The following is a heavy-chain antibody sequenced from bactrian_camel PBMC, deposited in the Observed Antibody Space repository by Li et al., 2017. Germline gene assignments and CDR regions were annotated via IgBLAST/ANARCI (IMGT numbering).Heavy chain of an antibody. CDR1: GFIFSPYA. V-gene: IGHV3S40*01. J-gene: IGHJ4*01. CDR3: ADRIRPGAY. CDR2: IQSVGGIT. Sequence: VQLVESGGGLVQPGGSLRLSCAASGFIFSPYAMSWVRQAPGKGLEWVSSIQSVGGITYYVDSVKGRFTISRDNAKNTVYLQLNSLKTEDMAMYYCADRIRPGAYWGQGTQVTVS. D-gene: IGHD5*01.